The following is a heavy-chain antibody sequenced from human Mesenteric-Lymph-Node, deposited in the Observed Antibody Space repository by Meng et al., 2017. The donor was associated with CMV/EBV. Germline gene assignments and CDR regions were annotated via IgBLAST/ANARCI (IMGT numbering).Heavy chain of an antibody. V-gene: IGHV3-30*04. CDR1: GFTFSSYA. Sequence: GGSLRLSCTASGFTFSSYALHWVRQAPGKGLQWVTVISFDGSTTYYADSVKGRFTISRDNSKNTLYLQMNSLRAEDTAVYYCARVPSAYSSYARIDYWGQGTLVTVSS. J-gene: IGHJ4*02. CDR2: ISFDGSTT. CDR3: ARVPSAYSSYARIDY. D-gene: IGHD4-11*01.